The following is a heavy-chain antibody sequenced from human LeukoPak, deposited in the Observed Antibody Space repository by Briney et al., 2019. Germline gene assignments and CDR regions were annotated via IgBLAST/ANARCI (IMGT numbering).Heavy chain of an antibody. CDR1: GGSFSGYY. CDR3: ARYGSGSPSY. CDR2: INHSGST. J-gene: IGHJ4*02. Sequence: SETLPLTCAVYGGSFSGYYWSWIRQPPGKGLEWIGEINHSGSTNYNPSLKSRVTISVDTSKNQFSLKLSSVTAADTAVYYCARYGSGSPSYWGQGTLVTVSS. V-gene: IGHV4-34*01. D-gene: IGHD3-10*01.